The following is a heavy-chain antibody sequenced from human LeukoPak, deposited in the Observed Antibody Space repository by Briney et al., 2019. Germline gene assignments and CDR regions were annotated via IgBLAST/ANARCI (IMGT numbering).Heavy chain of an antibody. D-gene: IGHD3-22*01. J-gene: IGHJ4*02. V-gene: IGHV3-23*01. Sequence: GGSLRLSCAASGFTFSSHGMCWVRQAPGRGLEWVSSISIGGDTTYSDSVKGRFTISRDNSKNTLYLQMNSLRAEDTAVYYCAKDLSGYYDSSGYYGVKDYWGQGTLVTVSS. CDR2: ISIGGDTT. CDR1: GFTFSSHG. CDR3: AKDLSGYYDSSGYYGVKDY.